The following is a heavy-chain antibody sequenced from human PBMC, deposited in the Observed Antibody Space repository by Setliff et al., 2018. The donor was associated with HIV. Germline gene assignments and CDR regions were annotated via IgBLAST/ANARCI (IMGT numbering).Heavy chain of an antibody. V-gene: IGHV4-39*07. CDR2: IYYSGRT. Sequence: SETLSLTCIVSRGSISSTSHYWGWVRQSPGRGREGIGSIYYSGRTYYNPSLKSRVTMSVDQSTNQFCVDLTSVTAADTAVYFSAGEIAPAARLPNVGGPPPPGYYHYMDVWGKGTTVTVSS. D-gene: IGHD2-8*01. J-gene: IGHJ6*03. CDR3: AGEIAPAARLPNVGGPPPPGYYHYMDV. CDR1: RGSISSTSHY.